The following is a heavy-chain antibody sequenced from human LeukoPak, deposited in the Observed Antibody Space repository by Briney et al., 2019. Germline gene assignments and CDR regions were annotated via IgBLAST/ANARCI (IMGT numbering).Heavy chain of an antibody. CDR1: GFTFSNAW. CDR3: TNSPITIFGERYFQR. J-gene: IGHJ1*01. V-gene: IGHV3-15*01. D-gene: IGHD3-3*01. CDR2: IKSKTDGGTT. Sequence: GSLRLSCAASGFTFSNAWMSWVRQAPGKGLEWVGRIKSKTDGGTTDYAAPVKGRFTISRDDSKNTLYRQVNSLKTEDTAVYYCTNSPITIFGERYFQRWGQGTLVTVSS.